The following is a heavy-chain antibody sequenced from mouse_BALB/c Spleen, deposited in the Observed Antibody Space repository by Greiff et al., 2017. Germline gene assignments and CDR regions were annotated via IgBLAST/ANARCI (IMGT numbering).Heavy chain of an antibody. J-gene: IGHJ3*01. D-gene: IGHD3-1*01. CDR1: GFSLTSYG. CDR3: ARDRGVLAY. CDR2: IWAGGST. V-gene: IGHV2-9*02. Sequence: VQVVESGPGLVAPSQSLSITCTVSGFSLTSYGVHWVRQPPGKGLEWLGVIWAGGSTNYNSALMSRLSISKDNSKSQVFLKMNSLQTDDTAMYYCARDRGVLAYWGQGTLVTVSA.